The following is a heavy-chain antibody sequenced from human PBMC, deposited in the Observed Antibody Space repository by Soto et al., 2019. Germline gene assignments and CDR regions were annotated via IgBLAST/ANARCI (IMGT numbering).Heavy chain of an antibody. CDR1: GFTFNNYG. Sequence: QVKLVESGGGVVQPGRSLRLSCAASGFTFNNYGMHWVRQAPGKGLEWVAMISYDGSYNYYADSVKGRFTISRDTSKDTLYLQMNSLRAEDTAVYYCADARVGDSHFDFWGQGTLVTVAA. J-gene: IGHJ4*02. CDR3: ADARVGDSHFDF. V-gene: IGHV3-30*03. CDR2: ISYDGSYN. D-gene: IGHD1-26*01.